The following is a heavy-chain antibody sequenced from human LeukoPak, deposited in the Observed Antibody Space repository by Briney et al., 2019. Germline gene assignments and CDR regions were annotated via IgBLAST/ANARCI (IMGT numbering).Heavy chain of an antibody. V-gene: IGHV3-23*01. CDR3: AKASRRHCGTTICYTLDY. J-gene: IGHJ4*02. D-gene: IGHD2-2*02. Sequence: PPGGSLRLSCAASGFTFDGYGMSWVRQAPGKGLEWVSTISGSGGTTNFADSVKGRFTISRENSKNTLYLQMNSLRAADTAKYYCAKASRRHCGTTICYTLDYWGQGTLVTVSS. CDR2: ISGSGGTT. CDR1: GFTFDGYG.